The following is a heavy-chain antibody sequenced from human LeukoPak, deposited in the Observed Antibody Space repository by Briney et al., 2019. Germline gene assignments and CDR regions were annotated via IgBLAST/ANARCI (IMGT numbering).Heavy chain of an antibody. CDR2: IWYDGSNK. V-gene: IGHV3-33*03. D-gene: IGHD5-18*01. CDR3: AKAYGYTPYYFDY. CDR1: GITFSSFG. Sequence: GGSLRLSCAASGITFSSFGMHWVRQAPGKGLEWVAFIWYDGSNKYYADSVKGRFTISSDNSRNTLYLQMNSLRAEDTAVYYCAKAYGYTPYYFDYWGQGTLVTVSS. J-gene: IGHJ4*02.